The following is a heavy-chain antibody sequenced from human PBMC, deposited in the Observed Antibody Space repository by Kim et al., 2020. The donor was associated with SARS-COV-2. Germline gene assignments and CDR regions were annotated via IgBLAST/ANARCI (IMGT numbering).Heavy chain of an antibody. CDR2: GGST. CDR3: AKVPMTTG. V-gene: IGHV3-23*01. J-gene: IGHJ4*02. D-gene: IGHD4-17*01. Sequence: GGSTYYADSVKGRFTISRDNSKNTLYLQMNSLRAEDTAVYYCAKVPMTTGWGQGTLVTVSS.